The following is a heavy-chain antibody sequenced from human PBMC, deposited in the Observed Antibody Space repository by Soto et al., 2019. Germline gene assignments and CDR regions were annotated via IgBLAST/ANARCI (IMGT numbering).Heavy chain of an antibody. V-gene: IGHV3-23*01. CDR1: GFSFGGYA. J-gene: IGHJ6*02. CDR2: ISGGGTST. CDR3: AKWGGYYPYYHEMDV. Sequence: EVQLLESGGALVQPGGSLRLSCAASGFSFGGYAMSWVRQAPGKGLGWVSGISGGGTSTYYADSVKGRFTTSRDSSMVYLQMNSLRAEDTAVYYCAKWGGYYPYYHEMDVWGQGTTVTVSS. D-gene: IGHD1-26*01.